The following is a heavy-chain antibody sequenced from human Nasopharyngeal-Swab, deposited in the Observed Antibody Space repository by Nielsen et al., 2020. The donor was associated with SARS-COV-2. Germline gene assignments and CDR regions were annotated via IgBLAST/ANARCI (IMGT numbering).Heavy chain of an antibody. D-gene: IGHD2-15*01. CDR3: TRCGGGCYSGRDY. V-gene: IGHV3-73*01. J-gene: IGHJ4*02. CDR1: GFTFSESA. CDR2: IRSKGNNYAT. Sequence: GESLKISCAASGFTFSESAIHWVRQASGEGLEWVARIRSKGNNYATAYSASVKGRFIIFSDDPTNTAYLQMNSLKTEDTAMYYCTRCGGGCYSGRDYWGQGTLVTVSS.